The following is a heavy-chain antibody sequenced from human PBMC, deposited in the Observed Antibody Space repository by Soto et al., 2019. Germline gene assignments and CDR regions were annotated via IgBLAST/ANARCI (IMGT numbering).Heavy chain of an antibody. CDR1: GGTFSSYA. V-gene: IGHV1-69*01. CDR3: ARGESIAVAGYWAFDI. CDR2: IITIFGTA. Sequence: QVQLVQSGAEVKKPGSSVKVSCKASGGTFSSYAISWVRQAPGQGLEWMGGIITIFGTANYAQKFQGRVTITADESMSTAYMELSSLRSEDTAVYYCARGESIAVAGYWAFDIWGQGTMVTVSS. J-gene: IGHJ3*02. D-gene: IGHD6-19*01.